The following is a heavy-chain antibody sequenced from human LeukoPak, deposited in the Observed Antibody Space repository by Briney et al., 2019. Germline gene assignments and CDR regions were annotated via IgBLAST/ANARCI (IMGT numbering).Heavy chain of an antibody. J-gene: IGHJ4*02. CDR2: ISYSGSI. V-gene: IGHV4-61*05. D-gene: IGHD1-26*01. CDR1: GGSISSSDYY. CDR3: ARRGSFSPFDY. Sequence: LEPLSLTCTVSGGSISSSDYYWSWIRQPPGKGLELIGFISYSGSINYNPSLKSRVTISADTSKNQFSLKVSSLTAADTAVYYCARRGSFSPFDYWGQGSLVTVSS.